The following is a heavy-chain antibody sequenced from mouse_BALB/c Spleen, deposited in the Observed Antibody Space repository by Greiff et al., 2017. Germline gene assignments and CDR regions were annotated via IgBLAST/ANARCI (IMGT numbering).Heavy chain of an antibody. D-gene: IGHD1-1*01. CDR1: GYTFTSYY. CDR3: ARGGNYAMDY. V-gene: IGHV1S56*01. Sequence: LVESGPELVKPGASVRISCKASGYTFTSYYIHWVKQRPGQGLEWIGWIYPGNVNTKYNEKFKGKATLTADKSSSTAYMQLSSLTSEDSAVYICARGGNYAMDYWGEGTSVTVSS. J-gene: IGHJ4*01. CDR2: IYPGNVNT.